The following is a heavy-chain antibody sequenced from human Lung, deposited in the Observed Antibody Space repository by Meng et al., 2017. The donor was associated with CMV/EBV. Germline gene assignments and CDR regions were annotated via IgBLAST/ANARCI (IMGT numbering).Heavy chain of an antibody. Sequence: GEXXKISCAASGFTFSSYWMNWVRQAPGKGLEWVANIKEDGSEKHYVASVKGRFTISRDNAKNSLFLQMNSLRAEDTAVYQCARGYCSDDRCYGAPDFWGKGTLVTVSS. CDR1: GFTFSSYW. CDR3: ARGYCSDDRCYGAPDF. D-gene: IGHD2-15*01. J-gene: IGHJ4*02. V-gene: IGHV3-7*01. CDR2: IKEDGSEK.